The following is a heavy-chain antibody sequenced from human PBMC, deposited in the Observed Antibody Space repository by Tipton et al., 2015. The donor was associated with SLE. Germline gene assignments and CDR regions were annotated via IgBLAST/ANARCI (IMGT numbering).Heavy chain of an antibody. CDR2: ISAYNGNT. V-gene: IGHV1-18*01. CDR1: GGTFSNYG. J-gene: IGHJ3*02. D-gene: IGHD1-26*01. CDR3: ARNGFGGSYSAFDI. Sequence: QSGAEVKKPGSSAKVSCKASGGTFSNYGISWVRQAPGQGLEWMGWISAYNGNTNYAQKFQGRVTMTTDTSTSTVYMELRSLRSDDTAVYYCARNGFGGSYSAFDIWGQGTMVTVSS.